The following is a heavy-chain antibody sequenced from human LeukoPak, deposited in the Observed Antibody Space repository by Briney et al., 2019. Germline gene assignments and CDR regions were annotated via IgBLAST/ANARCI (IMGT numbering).Heavy chain of an antibody. D-gene: IGHD1-26*01. CDR3: TTDFFGGSYYYYYYMDV. CDR1: GFTFTNYA. V-gene: IGHV3-23*01. Sequence: GGSLRLSCEASGFTFTNYAMSWVRQAPGKGLKWVSGISGSGGTTYYADSVKGRFTISRDNSKNTLYLQMNSLKTEDTAVYYCTTDFFGGSYYYYYYMDVWGKGTTVTVSS. CDR2: ISGSGGTT. J-gene: IGHJ6*03.